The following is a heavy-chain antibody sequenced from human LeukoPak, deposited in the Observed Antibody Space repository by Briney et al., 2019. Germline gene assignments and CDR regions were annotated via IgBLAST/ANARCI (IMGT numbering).Heavy chain of an antibody. CDR2: INHSGST. CDR3: ARGYGDYDRGNWFDP. D-gene: IGHD4-17*01. Sequence: SETLSLTCAVYGGSFSGYYWSWIRQPPGKGLEWIGEINHSGSTNYNPSLKSRVIISVDTSKNQFSLKLSSVTAADTAVYYCARGYGDYDRGNWFDPWGQGTLVTVSS. V-gene: IGHV4-34*01. CDR1: GGSFSGYY. J-gene: IGHJ5*02.